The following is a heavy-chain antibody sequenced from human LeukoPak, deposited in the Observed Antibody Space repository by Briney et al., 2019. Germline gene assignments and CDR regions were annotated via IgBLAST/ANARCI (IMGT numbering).Heavy chain of an antibody. V-gene: IGHV1-69*13. J-gene: IGHJ4*02. CDR2: IIPIFGTA. D-gene: IGHD3-22*01. Sequence: SVKVSCKASGGTFSSYAISWVRQAPGQGLEWMGGIIPIFGTANYAQKFQGRVTITADESTSTAYMELSSLRSEDTAVYYCARGLFQFGGYYHYFDYWGQGTLVTVSS. CDR1: GGTFSSYA. CDR3: ARGLFQFGGYYHYFDY.